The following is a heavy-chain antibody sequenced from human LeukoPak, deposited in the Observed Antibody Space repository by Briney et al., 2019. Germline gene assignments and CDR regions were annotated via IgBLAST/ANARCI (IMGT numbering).Heavy chain of an antibody. Sequence: SETLSLTCTVSGGSISSSSYYWGWIRQPPGKGLEWIGSIYYSGSTYYNPSLKSRVTISVDTSKNQFSLQLSSVTAADTAVYYCARPDSSAWGYAFDIWGQGTMVTVPS. J-gene: IGHJ3*02. CDR3: ARPDSSAWGYAFDI. CDR2: IYYSGST. V-gene: IGHV4-39*01. D-gene: IGHD6-19*01. CDR1: GGSISSSSYY.